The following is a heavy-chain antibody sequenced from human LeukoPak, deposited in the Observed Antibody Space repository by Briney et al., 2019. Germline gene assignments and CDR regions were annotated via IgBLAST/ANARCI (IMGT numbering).Heavy chain of an antibody. Sequence: GGSLRLSCAASGFTFSSHWMHWVRQAPGKGLEWVADITPEGHQTNYVHSVKGRFTISRDNAKNSMYLQMNSLRAEDTAVYYCARDADWARDYWGQGTLVTVSS. CDR2: ITPEGHQT. D-gene: IGHD2-21*01. CDR1: GFTFSSHW. CDR3: ARDADWARDY. J-gene: IGHJ4*02. V-gene: IGHV3-7*01.